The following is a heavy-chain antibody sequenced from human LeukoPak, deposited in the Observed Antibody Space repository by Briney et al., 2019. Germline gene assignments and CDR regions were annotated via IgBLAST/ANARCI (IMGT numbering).Heavy chain of an antibody. D-gene: IGHD2-21*02. Sequence: SVKVSCKASGYNFNSYGMNWVRQAPGQGLEWMGGIIPIFGTANYAQKFQGRVTITADKSTSTAYMELSSLRSEDTAVYYCARKIFGVVTAPFDYWGQGTLVTVSS. V-gene: IGHV1-69*06. J-gene: IGHJ4*02. CDR1: GYNFNSYG. CDR3: ARKIFGVVTAPFDY. CDR2: IIPIFGTA.